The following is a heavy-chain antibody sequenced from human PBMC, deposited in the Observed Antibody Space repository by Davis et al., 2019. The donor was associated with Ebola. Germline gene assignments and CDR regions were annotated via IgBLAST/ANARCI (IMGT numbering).Heavy chain of an antibody. D-gene: IGHD2-15*01. V-gene: IGHV1-3*01. CDR2: INAGNGNT. CDR3: ARYCSGGSCHSHYYYYGMDV. Sequence: AASVKVSCKASGYTFTSYAMHWVRQAPGQRLEWMGWINAGNGNTKYSQKFQGRVTITADKSTSTAYMELSSLRSEDTAVYYCARYCSGGSCHSHYYYYGMDVWGQGTTVTVSS. CDR1: GYTFTSYA. J-gene: IGHJ6*02.